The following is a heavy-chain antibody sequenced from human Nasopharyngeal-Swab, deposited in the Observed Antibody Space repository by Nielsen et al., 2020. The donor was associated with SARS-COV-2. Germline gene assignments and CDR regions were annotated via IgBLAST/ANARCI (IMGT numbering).Heavy chain of an antibody. CDR3: ARKNYYDSSGYYLVHFYYYYYGMDV. CDR1: GFTFSSYA. D-gene: IGHD3-22*01. J-gene: IGHJ6*02. CDR2: ISGRGGST. V-gene: IGHV3-23*01. Sequence: GESLKISCAASGFTFSSYAMSWVRQAPGKGREWVSAISGRGGSTYYADSVKGRFTISRDNSKNTLYLQMNSLRAEDTAVYYCARKNYYDSSGYYLVHFYYYYYGMDVWGQGTTVTVSS.